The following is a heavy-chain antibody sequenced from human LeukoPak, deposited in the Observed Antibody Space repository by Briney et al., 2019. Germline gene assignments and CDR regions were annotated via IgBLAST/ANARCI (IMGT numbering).Heavy chain of an antibody. CDR1: GGTFSSYA. J-gene: IGHJ4*02. Sequence: SVKVSCKASGGTFSSYAVSWVRQAPGQGLEWMGRIIPIFGTANYAQKFQGRVTITTDKSTSTAYMELSSLRSEDTAVYYCARDRSDSSGYEWHYWGQGTLVTVSS. D-gene: IGHD3-22*01. V-gene: IGHV1-69*05. CDR2: IIPIFGTA. CDR3: ARDRSDSSGYEWHY.